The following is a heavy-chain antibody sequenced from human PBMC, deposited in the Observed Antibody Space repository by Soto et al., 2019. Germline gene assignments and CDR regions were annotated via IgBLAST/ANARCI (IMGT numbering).Heavy chain of an antibody. CDR1: GFNFSSYA. CDR3: AKDLSGNSNSWFDP. Sequence: GGSLRLSFAASGFNFSSYAMSWVRQAPGKGLEWVSAISGSGGSTYYADSVKGRFTISRDNSKNTLYLQMNSLRAEDTAVYYCAKDLSGNSNSWFDPWGQGTLVTVSS. J-gene: IGHJ5*02. CDR2: ISGSGGST. V-gene: IGHV3-23*01. D-gene: IGHD2-21*02.